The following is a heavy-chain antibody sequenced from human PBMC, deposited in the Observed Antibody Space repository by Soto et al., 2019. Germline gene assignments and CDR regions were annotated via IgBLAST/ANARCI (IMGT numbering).Heavy chain of an antibody. Sequence: GESLKISCKGSGYSFTIYWISWVRQMPGKGLEWMGRIDPSDSYTNYSPSFQGHVTISADKSISTAYLQWSSLKASDTAMYYCASEGYYDSSGYYYSWFDPWGQGTLVTVS. CDR1: GYSFTIYW. CDR3: ASEGYYDSSGYYYSWFDP. D-gene: IGHD3-22*01. V-gene: IGHV5-10-1*01. J-gene: IGHJ5*02. CDR2: IDPSDSYT.